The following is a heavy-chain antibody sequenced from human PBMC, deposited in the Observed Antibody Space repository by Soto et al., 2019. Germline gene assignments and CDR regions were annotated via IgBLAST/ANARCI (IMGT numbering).Heavy chain of an antibody. CDR2: ISSSSSTI. CDR3: ASYSDIVLIPTSRVNYGMDV. J-gene: IGHJ6*02. CDR1: GFTFSSYS. D-gene: IGHD2-8*01. V-gene: IGHV3-48*01. Sequence: GGSLRLSCAASGFTFSSYSMNWARQAPGKGLEWVSYISSSSSTIYYADSVKGRFTISRDNARNSLYLQMNSLRAEDTAVYYCASYSDIVLIPTSRVNYGMDVWGQGTTVTVSS.